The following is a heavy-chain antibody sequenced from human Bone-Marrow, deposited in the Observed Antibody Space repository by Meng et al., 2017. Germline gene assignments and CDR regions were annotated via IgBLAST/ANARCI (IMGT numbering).Heavy chain of an antibody. CDR3: AKSAVLRYFDWSFYFDY. J-gene: IGHJ4*02. CDR2: ISGSGGST. Sequence: LSLTCAASGFTFSSYAMSWVRQAPGKGLEWVSAISGSGGSTYYADFVKGRFTISRDNSKNTLYLQMNSLRAEDTAVYYCAKSAVLRYFDWSFYFDYWGQGTLVTVSS. CDR1: GFTFSSYA. V-gene: IGHV3-23*01. D-gene: IGHD3-9*01.